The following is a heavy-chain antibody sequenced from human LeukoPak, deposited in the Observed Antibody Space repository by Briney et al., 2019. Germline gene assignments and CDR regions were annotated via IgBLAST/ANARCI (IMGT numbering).Heavy chain of an antibody. J-gene: IGHJ4*02. CDR1: GITLSNDG. Sequence: PGGSLRLSCAVSGITLSNDGMSWGRQAPGKGLEWVAGISGSGGSTNYADSVKGRFTISRENPKNTLYLQMNSLRAEDTAFYFCAKRGVVIRVILVGFHKEAYYFESWGQGALVTVSS. D-gene: IGHD3/OR15-3a*01. CDR3: AKRGVVIRVILVGFHKEAYYFES. V-gene: IGHV3-23*01. CDR2: ISGSGGST.